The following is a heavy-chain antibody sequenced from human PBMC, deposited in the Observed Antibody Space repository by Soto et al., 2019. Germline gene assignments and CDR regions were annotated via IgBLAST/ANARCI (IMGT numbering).Heavy chain of an antibody. CDR1: GFTFSSYG. CDR2: ISYDGSNK. V-gene: IGHV3-30*18. D-gene: IGHD3-16*01. J-gene: IGHJ6*02. CDR3: AKDLTDYVFTYGMDV. Sequence: GGSLRLSCAASGFTFSSYGMHWVRQAPGKGLEWVAVISYDGSNKYYADSVKGRFTISRDNSKNSLYLQMNSLRAEDTAVYYCAKDLTDYVFTYGMDVWGQGTTVTVSS.